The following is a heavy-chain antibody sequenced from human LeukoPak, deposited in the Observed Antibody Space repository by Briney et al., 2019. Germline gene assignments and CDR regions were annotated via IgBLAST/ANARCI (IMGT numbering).Heavy chain of an antibody. D-gene: IGHD1-26*01. CDR2: INHSGST. V-gene: IGHV4-34*01. CDR3: ARGPVQRSGSYYFDY. Sequence: SETLSLTCAVYGGSFSGYYWSWIRQPPGEGLEWIGEINHSGSTNYSPSLKSRVTISVDTSKNQFSLKLSSVTAADTAVYYCARGPVQRSGSYYFDYWGQGTLVTVSS. J-gene: IGHJ4*02. CDR1: GGSFSGYY.